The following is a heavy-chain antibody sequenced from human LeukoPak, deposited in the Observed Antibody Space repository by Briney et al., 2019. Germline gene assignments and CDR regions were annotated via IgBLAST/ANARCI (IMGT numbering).Heavy chain of an antibody. CDR1: GDSISGYY. V-gene: IGHV4-59*08. CDR3: ARLVDYGSGSYQPHYFQH. CDR2: IYYSGST. J-gene: IGHJ1*01. D-gene: IGHD3-10*01. Sequence: SETLSLTCTVSGDSISGYYWSWIRQPPGKGLEWIGYIYYSGSTNYNPSLKSRVATSVDTSKNQFSLKLSSVTAADTAVYYCARLVDYGSGSYQPHYFQHWGQGTLVTVSS.